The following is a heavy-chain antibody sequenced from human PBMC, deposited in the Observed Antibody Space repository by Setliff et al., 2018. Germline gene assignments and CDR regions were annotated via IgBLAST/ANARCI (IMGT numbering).Heavy chain of an antibody. D-gene: IGHD3-22*01. CDR1: GFTFSFYAFTTYA. CDR3: ARDGSTIDSSGYSILPYFDY. J-gene: IGHJ4*02. CDR2: IKQDGSEK. V-gene: IGHV3-7*01. Sequence: PGGSLRLSCAASGFTFSFYAFTTYAMSWVRQAPGKGLEWVANIKQDGSEKYYVDSVKGRFTISRDNAKNSLYLQMNSLRAEDTAVYYCARDGSTIDSSGYSILPYFDYWGQGTLVTVSS.